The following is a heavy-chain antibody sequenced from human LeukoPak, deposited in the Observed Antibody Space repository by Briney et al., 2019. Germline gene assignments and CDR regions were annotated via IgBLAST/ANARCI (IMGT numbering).Heavy chain of an antibody. CDR3: ASEKAPSTPS. Sequence: SVKASCKASGGTFSSYAISWVRQAPGQGLEWMGGIIPIFGTANYAQKFQGRVTITADESTSTAYMELSSLRSEDTAVYYCASEKAPSTPSWGQGTLVTVSS. CDR2: IIPIFGTA. CDR1: GGTFSSYA. V-gene: IGHV1-69*13. J-gene: IGHJ4*02. D-gene: IGHD4-23*01.